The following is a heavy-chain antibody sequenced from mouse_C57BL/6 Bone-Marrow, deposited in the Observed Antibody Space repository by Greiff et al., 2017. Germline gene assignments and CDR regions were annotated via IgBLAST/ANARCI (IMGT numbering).Heavy chain of an antibody. CDR1: GYTFTSYW. CDR3: GRSNCYGSSLCFDY. CDR2: IYPGSGST. D-gene: IGHD1-1*01. Sequence: QVQLQQPGAELVKPGASVKMSCKASGYTFTSYWITWVKQRPGQGLEWIGDIYPGSGSTYYNEKFKSKATLTVDTSSSTAYMQLSSLTSEDSAVDYCGRSNCYGSSLCFDYWGQGTTLTVSS. J-gene: IGHJ2*01. V-gene: IGHV1-55*01.